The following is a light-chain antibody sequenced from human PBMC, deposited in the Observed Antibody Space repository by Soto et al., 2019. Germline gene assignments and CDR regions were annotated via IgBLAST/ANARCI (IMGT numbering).Light chain of an antibody. Sequence: QSVLTQPPSASGSPGQSVTISCTGTSSDVGDYNYVSWYQQHPGKAPKLIIYEVNKRPSGVPDRFSGSKSGSTASLTVSGLQAEDEADYYCSSYAGSNTFLFGGGTKVTVL. CDR1: SSDVGDYNY. CDR3: SSYAGSNTFL. CDR2: EVN. J-gene: IGLJ3*02. V-gene: IGLV2-8*01.